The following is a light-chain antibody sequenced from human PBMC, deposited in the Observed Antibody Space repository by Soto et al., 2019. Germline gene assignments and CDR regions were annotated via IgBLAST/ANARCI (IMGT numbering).Light chain of an antibody. CDR1: SSNVGAGYD. Sequence: QSVLTQPPSVSGAPGQMVTISCTGSSSNVGAGYDVHWYQQLPGKAPKLLIYGNNNRPSGVPDRFSGSKSGTSASLAITGLRADDEADYYCQSYASSLSANFVFGTGTKVPS. J-gene: IGLJ1*01. CDR2: GNN. V-gene: IGLV1-40*01. CDR3: QSYASSLSANFV.